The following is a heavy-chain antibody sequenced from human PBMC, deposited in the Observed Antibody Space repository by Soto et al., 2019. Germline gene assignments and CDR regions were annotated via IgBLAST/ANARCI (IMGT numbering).Heavy chain of an antibody. J-gene: IGHJ5*02. V-gene: IGHV1-2*04. CDR1: GYAFTGYY. CDR3: ARGYYGSGSYYNWFDP. CDR2: INPNSGGT. Sequence: ASVKVSYKASGYAFTGYYMHRVRQAPGQGLEWMGWINPNSGGTNYAQKFQGWVTMTRDTSISTAYMELSRLRSDDTAVYYCARGYYGSGSYYNWFDPWGQGTLVTVSS. D-gene: IGHD3-10*01.